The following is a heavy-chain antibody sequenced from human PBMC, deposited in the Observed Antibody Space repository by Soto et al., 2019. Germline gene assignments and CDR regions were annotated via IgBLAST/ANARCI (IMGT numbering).Heavy chain of an antibody. D-gene: IGHD1-26*01. CDR3: AREGAASYSYYYGTDV. CDR2: IYYCGST. V-gene: IGHV4-30-4*01. CDR1: GASIRSGDSY. J-gene: IGHJ6*02. Sequence: PSETMSLTCTVAGASIRSGDSYWRWIRQPRGKILEWIGYIYYCGSTYYNPSLGSRVTISVDTSKHQFSLKLNSITVADTAVYYCAREGAASYSYYYGTDVWGQGTTGT.